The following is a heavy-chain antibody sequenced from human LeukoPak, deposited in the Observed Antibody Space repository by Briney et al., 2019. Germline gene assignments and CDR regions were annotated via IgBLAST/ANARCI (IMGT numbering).Heavy chain of an antibody. CDR3: ARGRGYSYDL. D-gene: IGHD5-18*01. CDR2: IGTAGDA. Sequence: GGSLRLSCAASGFTFSNYDMHWVRQGTDEGPEWVSAIGTAGDAYYPGSVRGRFTISRENAKDSLYLQMNALTAGDTAVYYCARGRGYSYDLWGQGTLVTVSS. J-gene: IGHJ5*02. V-gene: IGHV3-13*01. CDR1: GFTFSNYD.